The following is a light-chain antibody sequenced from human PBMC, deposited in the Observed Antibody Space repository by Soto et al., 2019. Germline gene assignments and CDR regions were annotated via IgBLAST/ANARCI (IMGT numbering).Light chain of an antibody. J-gene: IGKJ4*01. Sequence: ESVMTQSPATLSETPGEGATLSCKAGQNVYNNLAWYQQRPGQPPRLLIHDASTRATGISARFSGSGYGKEFTLTISSVQSEDFAVYFCQQCRNWPLTFGGGTKVDIK. CDR1: QNVYNN. CDR2: DAS. CDR3: QQCRNWPLT. V-gene: IGKV3-15*01.